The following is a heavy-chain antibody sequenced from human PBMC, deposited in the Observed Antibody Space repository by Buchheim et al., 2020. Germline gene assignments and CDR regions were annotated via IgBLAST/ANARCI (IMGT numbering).Heavy chain of an antibody. Sequence: EVQLVESGGDLVQPGGSLRLSCAASGFTFSSYGMNWVRQAPGKGLEWISYISSSGSNIHHADSVKGRFTISRDNAKNSLYLQMNNLRAEDTAVYYCALSDFWSGKTGYWGQGTL. CDR3: ALSDFWSGKTGY. D-gene: IGHD3-3*01. J-gene: IGHJ4*02. CDR1: GFTFSSYG. V-gene: IGHV3-48*03. CDR2: ISSSGSNI.